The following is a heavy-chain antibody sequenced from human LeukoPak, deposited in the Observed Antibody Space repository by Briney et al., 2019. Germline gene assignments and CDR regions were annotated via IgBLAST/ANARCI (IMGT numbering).Heavy chain of an antibody. CDR3: ASSLAALI. CDR2: IKSDGSST. CDR1: GFTFTSYW. Sequence: GGSLRLSCEASGFTFTSYWMHWVRQALGKGLVWVSRIKSDGSSTNYADSVKGRFTISRDNAKNTVYLQMNSLRAEDTAVYYCASSLAALIWGQGTLVTVPS. D-gene: IGHD6-25*01. J-gene: IGHJ4*02. V-gene: IGHV3-74*01.